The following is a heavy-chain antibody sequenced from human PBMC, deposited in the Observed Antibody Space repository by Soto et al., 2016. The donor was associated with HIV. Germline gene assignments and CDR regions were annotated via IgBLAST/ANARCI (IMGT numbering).Heavy chain of an antibody. CDR3: ARGREDTAILDY. V-gene: IGHV1-18*01. J-gene: IGHJ4*02. D-gene: IGHD5-18*01. Sequence: QVQLVQSGAEVKKPGSSVKVSCKASGYIFNIYGINWVRQAPGQGLEWVGWMSVYNGNTKYAQKLQDRLTMTSDKPTNTASMELRSLISDDTAIYYCARGREDTAILDYWGQGTLITVSS. CDR1: GYIFNIYG. CDR2: MSVYNGNT.